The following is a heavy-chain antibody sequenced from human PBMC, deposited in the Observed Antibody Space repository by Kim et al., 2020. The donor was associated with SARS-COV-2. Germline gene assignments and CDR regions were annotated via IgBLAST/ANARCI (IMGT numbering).Heavy chain of an antibody. Sequence: ASVKVSCKASGYTFTSYGISWVRQAPGQGLEWMGWISAYNGNTNYAQKLQGRVTMTTDTSTSTDYMELRSLRSDDTAVYYCASSSSSWYKYSDYYYGMDVWGQGTTVPVSS. V-gene: IGHV1-18*01. CDR3: ASSSSSWYKYSDYYYGMDV. CDR1: GYTFTSYG. D-gene: IGHD6-13*01. J-gene: IGHJ6*02. CDR2: ISAYNGNT.